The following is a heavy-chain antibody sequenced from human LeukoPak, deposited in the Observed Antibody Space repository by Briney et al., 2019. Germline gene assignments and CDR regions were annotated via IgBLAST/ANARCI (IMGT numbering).Heavy chain of an antibody. CDR2: ISYDGSNK. CDR3: ARARGWNDVFDY. Sequence: GGSLRLSCAASGFTFSSYAMHWVRQAPGKGLEWVAVISYDGSNKYYADSVKGRFTISRDNSKNTLYLQMNSLRAEDTAVYYCARARGWNDVFDYWGQGTLVTVSS. CDR1: GFTFSSYA. J-gene: IGHJ4*02. D-gene: IGHD1-1*01. V-gene: IGHV3-30-3*01.